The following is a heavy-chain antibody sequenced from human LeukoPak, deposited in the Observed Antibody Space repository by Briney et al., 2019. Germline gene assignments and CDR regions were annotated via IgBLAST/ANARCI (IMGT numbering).Heavy chain of an antibody. CDR1: GFTSASYA. CDR3: AKASHYDILTGRHSARLWYFDY. J-gene: IGHJ4*02. D-gene: IGHD3-9*01. CDR2: ISGGGGST. Sequence: GGSLRLSCAASGFTSASYAMSWVRQAPGKGLEWVSGISGGGGSTYYADSVKGRFSISRDNSKNNLYLQMNSLRAEDTAVYYCAKASHYDILTGRHSARLWYFDYWGQGTLVTVSS. V-gene: IGHV3-23*01.